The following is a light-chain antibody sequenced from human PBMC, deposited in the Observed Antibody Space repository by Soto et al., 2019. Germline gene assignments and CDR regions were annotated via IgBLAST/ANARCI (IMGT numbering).Light chain of an antibody. V-gene: IGKV1-5*03. CDR1: QTISSW. CDR3: QHYNSYSEA. Sequence: DIQMTQSPSTLSGSVGDRVTITYRASQTISSWLAWYQQKPGKAPKLLIYKASTLKSRVPSSFSGSGSGTEFTLTISSLQPDDFATYYCQHYNSYSEAFGQGTKVDIK. J-gene: IGKJ1*01. CDR2: KAS.